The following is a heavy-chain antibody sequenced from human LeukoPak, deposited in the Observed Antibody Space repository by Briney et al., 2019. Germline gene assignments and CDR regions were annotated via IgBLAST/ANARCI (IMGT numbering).Heavy chain of an antibody. CDR1: GFTFSHAW. D-gene: IGHD1-14*01. CDR2: IESKTDGGTT. Sequence: GGSLRLSCAAPGFTFSHAWMSWVRQAPGKGLEWVGRIESKTDGGTTDYAAPVKGRFTISRDDSKNTLYLQMNSLKTEDTAVYYCTTETPTGLSWGQGTLVTVSS. V-gene: IGHV3-15*04. J-gene: IGHJ5*02. CDR3: TTETPTGLS.